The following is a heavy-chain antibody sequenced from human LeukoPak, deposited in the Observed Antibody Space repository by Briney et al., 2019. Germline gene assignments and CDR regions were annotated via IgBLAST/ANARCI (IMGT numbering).Heavy chain of an antibody. CDR1: GGSISSTSYY. CDR2: IYYSGST. V-gene: IGHV4-39*01. Sequence: SETLSLTCTVSGGSISSTSYYWGWIRQPPGKGLEGIGSIYYSGSTYYNPSLKSRVTISVDTSKNQFSLKLSSVTAADTAVYYCARQVTIFGRGDYYYMDVWGKGTTVTVSS. J-gene: IGHJ6*03. D-gene: IGHD3-3*01. CDR3: ARQVTIFGRGDYYYMDV.